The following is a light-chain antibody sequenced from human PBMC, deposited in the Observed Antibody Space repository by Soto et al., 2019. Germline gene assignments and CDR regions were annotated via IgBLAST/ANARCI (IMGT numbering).Light chain of an antibody. CDR3: QQRHMWPIT. Sequence: TESPAALSVYQGERATLFCRASQSVRSSLAWYQQKPGQAPRLFIYDASTRATGIPARFSGSGSGTEFTLTISSLQSEDFAVYFCQQRHMWPITFGQGRLLEI. V-gene: IGKV3-15*01. CDR2: DAS. CDR1: QSVRSS. J-gene: IGKJ5*01.